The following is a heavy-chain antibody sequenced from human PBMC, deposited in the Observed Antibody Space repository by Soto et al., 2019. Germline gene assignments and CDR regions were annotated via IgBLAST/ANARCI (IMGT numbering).Heavy chain of an antibody. CDR2: IDHSGST. D-gene: IGHD2-2*01. V-gene: IGHV4-34*01. CDR3: AREGRYCSSTSCFGWWFDP. Sequence: QVQLQQWGAGLLKPSETLSLTCAVYGGSFSDYYWNWIRQPPGKGLEWIGEIDHSGSTNYSPSLKSRVTIAVDTSKNQFSLKLSSVTAADTAVYYCAREGRYCSSTSCFGWWFDPWGQGTLVTVSS. J-gene: IGHJ5*02. CDR1: GGSFSDYY.